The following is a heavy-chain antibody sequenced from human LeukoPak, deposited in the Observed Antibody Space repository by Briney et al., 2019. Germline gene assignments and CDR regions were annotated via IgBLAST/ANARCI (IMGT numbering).Heavy chain of an antibody. CDR3: ARAVRKYFDWLPHSGDAFDI. V-gene: IGHV1-18*01. CDR2: ISAYNGNT. Sequence: SVKVSCKASGYTFTSCGISWVRQAPGQGLEWMGWISAYNGNTNYAQKLQGRVTMTTDTSTSTAYMELRSLRSDDTAVYYCARAVRKYFDWLPHSGDAFDIWGQGTMVTVSS. J-gene: IGHJ3*02. D-gene: IGHD3-9*01. CDR1: GYTFTSCG.